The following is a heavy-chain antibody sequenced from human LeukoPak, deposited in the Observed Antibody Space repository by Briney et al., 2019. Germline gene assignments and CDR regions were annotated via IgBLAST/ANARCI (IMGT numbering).Heavy chain of an antibody. CDR2: IIPIFGTA. CDR1: GGTFSSYA. D-gene: IGHD6-19*01. V-gene: IGHV1-69*13. J-gene: IGHJ4*02. CDR3: ARSSGWYDPFDY. Sequence: ASVKVSCKASGGTFSSYAISWVRQAPGQGLEWTGGIIPIFGTANYAQKFQGRVTITADESTSTAYMELSSLRSEDTAVYYCARSSGWYDPFDYWGQGTLVTVSS.